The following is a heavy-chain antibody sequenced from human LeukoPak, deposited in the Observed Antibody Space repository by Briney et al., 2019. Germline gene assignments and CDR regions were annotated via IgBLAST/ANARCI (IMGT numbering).Heavy chain of an antibody. Sequence: SETLSLTCAVYGGSISGYYWSWIRQPPGKGLEWIGEINHSGSTNYNPSLKSRVTISVDTPKNQFSLKLSSVTAADTAVYYCARYYYDSSGYYYFDYWGQGTLVTVSS. J-gene: IGHJ4*02. V-gene: IGHV4-34*01. D-gene: IGHD3-22*01. CDR1: GGSISGYY. CDR2: INHSGST. CDR3: ARYYYDSSGYYYFDY.